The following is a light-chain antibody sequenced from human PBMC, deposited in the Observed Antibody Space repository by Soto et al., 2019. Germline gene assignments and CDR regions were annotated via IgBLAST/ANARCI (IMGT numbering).Light chain of an antibody. CDR3: QQRSNWPLT. J-gene: IGKJ4*01. V-gene: IGKV3D-20*02. CDR2: GGS. Sequence: EIVLTQSPGPLSLSPGERATLSCMASQSVSSRHLAWYQQKSGQAPRLLFYGGSSRATGIPDRFSGSGSGTDFTLTICSLEPEDFAVYYCQQRSNWPLTVGGGTKVDVK. CDR1: QSVSSRH.